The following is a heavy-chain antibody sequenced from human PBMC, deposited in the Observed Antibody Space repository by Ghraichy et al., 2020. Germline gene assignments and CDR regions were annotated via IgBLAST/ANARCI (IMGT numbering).Heavy chain of an antibody. Sequence: LSLTCAASGFTFSSYAMSWVRQAPGKGLEWVSAISGSGGSTYYADSVKGRFTISRDNSKNTLYLQMNSLRAEDTAVYYCARPHIVVVPAAIGPLGFDPWGQGTLVTVSS. V-gene: IGHV3-23*01. CDR3: ARPHIVVVPAAIGPLGFDP. CDR2: ISGSGGST. J-gene: IGHJ5*02. CDR1: GFTFSSYA. D-gene: IGHD2-2*01.